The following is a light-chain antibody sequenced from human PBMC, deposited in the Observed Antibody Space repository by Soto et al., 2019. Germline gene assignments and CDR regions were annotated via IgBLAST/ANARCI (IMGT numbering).Light chain of an antibody. J-gene: IGKJ5*01. V-gene: IGKV3D-15*01. Sequence: VMTQSPATLSVSPGESATLSCRASQSINSNLAWYQQRPGQAPRLLIYGASNRATGIPARFSGSGSGTEFTLTISSLQSEDFAVYYCQQYNNWPPITCGQGTRLEIK. CDR3: QQYNNWPPIT. CDR2: GAS. CDR1: QSINSN.